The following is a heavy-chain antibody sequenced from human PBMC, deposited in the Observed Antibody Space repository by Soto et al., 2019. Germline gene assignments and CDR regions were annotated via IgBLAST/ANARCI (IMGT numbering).Heavy chain of an antibody. CDR1: GFTFSSYA. Sequence: QVQLVESGGGVVQPGRSLRLSCAASGFTFSSYAMHWVRQAPGKGLEWVAVISYDGSNKYYADSVKGRFTISRDNSKNTLYLQMNSLRAEDTAVYYWARDIGRGPRDYWGQGTLVTVSS. V-gene: IGHV3-30-3*01. J-gene: IGHJ4*02. D-gene: IGHD2-15*01. CDR2: ISYDGSNK. CDR3: ARDIGRGPRDY.